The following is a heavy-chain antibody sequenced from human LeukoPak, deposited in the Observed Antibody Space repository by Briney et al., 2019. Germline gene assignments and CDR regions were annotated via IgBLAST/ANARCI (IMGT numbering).Heavy chain of an antibody. CDR3: ARDGGRGVFDY. Sequence: GGSLRLSCAASGFTFSGYWMSWVRQAPGKGLEWVANIKQDGSEKYYVDSVKGRFTISRDNAKNSLYLQMNSLRAEDTAVYYCARDGGRGVFDYWGQGTLVTVSS. CDR2: IKQDGSEK. D-gene: IGHD1-26*01. CDR1: GFTFSGYW. J-gene: IGHJ4*02. V-gene: IGHV3-7*01.